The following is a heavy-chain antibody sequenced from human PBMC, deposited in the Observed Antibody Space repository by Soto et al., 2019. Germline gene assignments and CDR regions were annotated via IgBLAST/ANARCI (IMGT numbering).Heavy chain of an antibody. Sequence: QVQLQQWGAGLLKPSETLSLTCAVYGGAFSGYYWNWIRQPPGKGLEWIGEINDSGSTNYNPSLKSRVTISVDTSKNQFSLSLTSVTAADTGVYYCARCGDYVGGWYFDLWGRGTLVTVSS. V-gene: IGHV4-34*01. CDR1: GGAFSGYY. CDR2: INDSGST. CDR3: ARCGDYVGGWYFDL. J-gene: IGHJ2*01. D-gene: IGHD4-17*01.